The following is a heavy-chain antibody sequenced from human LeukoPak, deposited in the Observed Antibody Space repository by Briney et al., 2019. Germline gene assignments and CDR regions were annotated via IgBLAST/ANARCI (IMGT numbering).Heavy chain of an antibody. J-gene: IGHJ5*02. CDR1: GFSFSNYD. D-gene: IGHD3-22*01. V-gene: IGHV3-33*01. Sequence: PGGSLRLSCATSGFSFSNYDMHWVRQAPGKGLEWVAFIWSDGSRKYYADSVKGRFTISRDNAKNSLYLQMNSLRAEDTAVYYCAREYYYDSSGYYSKRFDPWGQGTLVTVSS. CDR2: IWSDGSRK. CDR3: AREYYYDSSGYYSKRFDP.